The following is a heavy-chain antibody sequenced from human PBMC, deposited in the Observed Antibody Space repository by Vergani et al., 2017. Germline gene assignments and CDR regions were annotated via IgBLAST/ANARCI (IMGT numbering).Heavy chain of an antibody. CDR2: IYHSGHT. D-gene: IGHD6-13*01. CDR3: ARHNEIAAVGFDY. J-gene: IGHJ4*02. V-gene: IGHV4-38-2*01. Sequence: QVHLQESGPGLVKPSETLSLTCAVSGYSISSGYYWGWIRQPPGKGLEWMGTIYHSGHTYYTSSLKSRVTISLDTSKNQISLKLSSVTAADTAVYYCARHNEIAAVGFDYWGQGTQVTVSS. CDR1: GYSISSGYY.